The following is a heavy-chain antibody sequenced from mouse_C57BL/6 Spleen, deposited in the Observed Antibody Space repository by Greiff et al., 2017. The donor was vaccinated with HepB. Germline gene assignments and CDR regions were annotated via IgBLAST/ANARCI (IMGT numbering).Heavy chain of an antibody. D-gene: IGHD1-1*01. CDR1: GYTFTSYW. V-gene: IGHV1-50*01. CDR2: IDPSDSYT. CDR3: ARGPITTVVSYAMDY. J-gene: IGHJ4*01. Sequence: QVQLKQPGAELVKPGASVKLSCKASGYTFTSYWMQWVKQRPGQGLEWIGEIDPSDSYTNYNQKFKGKATLTVDTASSTAYMQLSSLTSEDSAVYYCARGPITTVVSYAMDYWGQGTSVTVSS.